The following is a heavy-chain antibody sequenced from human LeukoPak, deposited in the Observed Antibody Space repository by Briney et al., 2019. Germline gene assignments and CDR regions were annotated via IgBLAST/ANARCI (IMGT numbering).Heavy chain of an antibody. D-gene: IGHD2-2*01. Sequence: PGGSLRLSCAASGFTVSSHYMSWVRQAPGKGLEWVSVIYSGGSTYYADSVKGRFTISRDNSKNTLYLQMNSLRAEDTAVYYCARVSCSSTSCYYYYMDVWGKGTTVTVSS. V-gene: IGHV3-53*01. J-gene: IGHJ6*03. CDR3: ARVSCSSTSCYYYYMDV. CDR1: GFTVSSHY. CDR2: IYSGGST.